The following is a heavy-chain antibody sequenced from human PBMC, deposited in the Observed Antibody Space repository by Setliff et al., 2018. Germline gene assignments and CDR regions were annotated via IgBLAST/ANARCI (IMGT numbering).Heavy chain of an antibody. CDR1: GYTFISYG. D-gene: IGHD3-3*01. J-gene: IGHJ4*02. CDR2: INNYNGNT. CDR3: ARAPRLEWLLPTFDS. V-gene: IGHV1-18*01. Sequence: ASVKVSCKTSGYTFISYGISWVRQAPGQGLEWMGWINNYNGNTDYAQNIQGRVTMTTDTSTSTAYMELRSLRSDDTAVYYCARAPRLEWLLPTFDSWGQGTPVTVSS.